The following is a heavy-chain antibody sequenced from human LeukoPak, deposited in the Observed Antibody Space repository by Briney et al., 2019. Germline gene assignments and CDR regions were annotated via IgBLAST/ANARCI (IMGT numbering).Heavy chain of an antibody. CDR1: GGSISSYY. J-gene: IGHJ4*02. CDR2: IYTSGST. V-gene: IGHV4-4*07. CDR3: ARVWVGATNYYFDY. Sequence: SETLSLTCTVSGGSISSYYWSWIRQPAGKGLEWIGRIYTSGSTNYNPSLKSRVTMSVDTSKNQFSLKLSSVTAADTAVYYCARVWVGATNYYFDYWGQGTLVTVPS. D-gene: IGHD1-26*01.